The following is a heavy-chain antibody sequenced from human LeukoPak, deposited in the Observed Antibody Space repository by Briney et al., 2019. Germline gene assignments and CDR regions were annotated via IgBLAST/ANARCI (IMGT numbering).Heavy chain of an antibody. CDR2: INHSGST. D-gene: IGHD5-12*01. V-gene: IGHV4-34*01. CDR1: GGSISSYY. Sequence: PSETLSLTCTVSGGSISSYYWSWIRQPPGKRLEWIGEINHSGSTNYNPSLKSRVTISVDTSKNQFSLKLSSVTAADTAVYYCARGVGYSGYDKIRYFDYWGQGTLVTVSS. J-gene: IGHJ4*02. CDR3: ARGVGYSGYDKIRYFDY.